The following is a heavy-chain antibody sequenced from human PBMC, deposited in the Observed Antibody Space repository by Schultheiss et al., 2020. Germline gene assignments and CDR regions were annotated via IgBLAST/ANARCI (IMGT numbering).Heavy chain of an antibody. D-gene: IGHD2-8*02. V-gene: IGHV3-23*01. CDR2: ISGSGGST. J-gene: IGHJ4*02. Sequence: GGSLRLSCAASGFTFSSYAMSWVRQAPGKGLEWVSAISGSGGSTYYADSVKGRFTISRDNSKNSLYLQMNSLRAEDTAVYYCARSLVRPRFFDYWGQGTLVTVSS. CDR1: GFTFSSYA. CDR3: ARSLVRPRFFDY.